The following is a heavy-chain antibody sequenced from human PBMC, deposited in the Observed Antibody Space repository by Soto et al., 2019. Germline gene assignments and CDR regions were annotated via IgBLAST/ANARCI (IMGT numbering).Heavy chain of an antibody. Sequence: GGSLRLSCAASGFTFSSHWMHWVRQTPGKGLVWVSRINSDGSSTNYADSVKGRFTISRDNAKNTLYVEMNSLRAEDTAVYYCARAVDVTRNAMDVWGQGTTVTVS. CDR1: GFTFSSHW. D-gene: IGHD3-22*01. CDR2: INSDGSST. CDR3: ARAVDVTRNAMDV. V-gene: IGHV3-74*01. J-gene: IGHJ6*02.